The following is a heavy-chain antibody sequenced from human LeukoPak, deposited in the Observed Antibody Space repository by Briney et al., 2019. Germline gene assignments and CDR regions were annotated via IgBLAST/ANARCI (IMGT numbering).Heavy chain of an antibody. CDR1: GFTFSNYC. CDR2: LKQDGSVI. D-gene: IGHD3-22*01. CDR3: ARGPSHSSCYYYYFDY. Sequence: PGGSLRLSCAASGFTFSNYCMSWVRQAPGKGLEWVANLKQDGSVIWYVDSVKGRFTISRDNAQNSLYPQMNSLRAEDTAVYYCARGPSHSSCYYYYFDYWGQGTLVTVSS. V-gene: IGHV3-7*01. J-gene: IGHJ4*02.